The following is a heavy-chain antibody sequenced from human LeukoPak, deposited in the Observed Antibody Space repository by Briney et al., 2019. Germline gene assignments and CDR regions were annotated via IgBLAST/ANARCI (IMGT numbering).Heavy chain of an antibody. D-gene: IGHD3-22*01. CDR3: ARPSSGY. CDR1: GFTFSSYS. V-gene: IGHV4-34*01. CDR2: INHSGST. J-gene: IGHJ4*02. Sequence: PGGSLRLSCAASGFTFSSYSMNWIRQPPGKGLEWIGEINHSGSTNYNPSLKSRVTISVDTSKNQFSLKLSSVTAADTAVYYCARPSSGYWGQGTLVTVSS.